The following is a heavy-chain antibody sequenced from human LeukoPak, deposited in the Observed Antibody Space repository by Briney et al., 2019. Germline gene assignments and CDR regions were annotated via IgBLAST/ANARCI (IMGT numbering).Heavy chain of an antibody. CDR3: AKDSWGDYGGNFDY. CDR2: ISSNGGST. J-gene: IGHJ4*02. CDR1: GFTLSSYA. Sequence: PGGSLRLSCAASGFTLSSYAMHWVRQAPGKGLEYVSTISSNGGSTFYGNSVKGRFTISRDNSKNTLYLQMNSLRAEDTAVYYCAKDSWGDYGGNFDYWGQGTLVTVSS. V-gene: IGHV3-64*01. D-gene: IGHD4-23*01.